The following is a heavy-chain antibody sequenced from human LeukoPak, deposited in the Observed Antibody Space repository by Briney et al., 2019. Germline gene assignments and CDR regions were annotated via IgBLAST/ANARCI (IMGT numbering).Heavy chain of an antibody. CDR1: GGSISSSSYY. J-gene: IGHJ4*02. CDR2: IYYSGST. CDR3: ARHSAAVAGSDY. Sequence: SETLSLTCTVSGGSISSSSYYWGWIRQPPGKGLEWIGSIYYSGSTYYNPSLKSRVTISVDTSKNQFSLKLSSVTAADTAVYYCARHSAAVAGSDYWGQGTLVTVSS. D-gene: IGHD6-19*01. V-gene: IGHV4-39*01.